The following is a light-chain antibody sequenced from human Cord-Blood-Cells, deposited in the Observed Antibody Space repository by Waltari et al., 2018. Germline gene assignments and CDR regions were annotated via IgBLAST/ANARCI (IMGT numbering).Light chain of an antibody. CDR1: SSDVGSYNL. CDR3: CSYAGSSTFYV. V-gene: IGLV2-23*01. Sequence: QSALTQPASVSGSPGQSINISCTGTSSDVGSYNLVSWYQQHPGKAPKLIIYEGSKRPSGVSNRFSGSKSGNTASLTISGLQAEDEADYYCCSYAGSSTFYVFGTGTKVTVL. J-gene: IGLJ1*01. CDR2: EGS.